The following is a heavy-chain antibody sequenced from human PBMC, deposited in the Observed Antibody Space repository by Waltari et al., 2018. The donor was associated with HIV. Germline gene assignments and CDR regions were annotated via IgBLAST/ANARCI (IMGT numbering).Heavy chain of an antibody. D-gene: IGHD3-10*01. Sequence: QVQLQASGPGLVKPSATLYLTCSVSGDPFSRHPWTWVRPPPRQELEWLRSIHYSGTSNYSPSLKSRITMSVDTSKNEFSLKLNSVTAADSAVYYCARLCPMIMVREVNSYYHAMDVWGQGTTVTVSS. V-gene: IGHV4-59*11. CDR3: ARLCPMIMVREVNSYYHAMDV. CDR1: GDPFSRHP. J-gene: IGHJ6*02. CDR2: IHYSGTS.